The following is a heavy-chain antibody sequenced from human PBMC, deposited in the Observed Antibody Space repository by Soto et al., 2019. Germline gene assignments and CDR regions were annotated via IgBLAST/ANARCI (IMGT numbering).Heavy chain of an antibody. CDR3: ARDRRYCSSTSCYYYYMDV. CDR2: IYYSGST. V-gene: IGHV4-59*01. J-gene: IGHJ6*03. CDR1: GGSISSYY. Sequence: SETLSLTCTVSGGSISSYYWSWIRQPPGKGLEWIGYIYYSGSTNYNPSLKSRVTISVDTSKNQFSLKLSSVTAADTAVYYCARDRRYCSSTSCYYYYMDVWGKGTTVTVSS. D-gene: IGHD2-2*01.